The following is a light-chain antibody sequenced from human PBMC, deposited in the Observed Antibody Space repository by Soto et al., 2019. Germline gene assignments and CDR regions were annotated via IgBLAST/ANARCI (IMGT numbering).Light chain of an antibody. J-gene: IGKJ5*01. V-gene: IGKV1-5*03. CDR2: KAS. CDR3: QQYDSFSVT. Sequence: DIQMTKSPSTLSSSVGDRFTITFLASHSISNWLAWYQQKPGNAPKFLIYKASNLESGVPSRFSGSGSGTEFRLTISTMQPDDFATYYCQQYDSFSVTFGQGTRLEI. CDR1: HSISNW.